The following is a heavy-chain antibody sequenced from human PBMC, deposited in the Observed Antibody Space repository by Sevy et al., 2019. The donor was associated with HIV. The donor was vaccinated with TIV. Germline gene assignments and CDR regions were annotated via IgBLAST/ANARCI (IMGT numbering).Heavy chain of an antibody. CDR2: IWSDGDYQ. Sequence: GGSLRLSCAATGFTFSNYAMHWVRQAPGKGMEWVAIIWSDGDYQYHGDSVKGRFTISRDNSKNTLYLQMNNVRVEDTAVYYCERGGYYYDNAAYYALDSWGQGTLVTVSS. CDR1: GFTFSNYA. J-gene: IGHJ4*02. V-gene: IGHV3-33*01. D-gene: IGHD3-22*01. CDR3: ERGGYYYDNAAYYALDS.